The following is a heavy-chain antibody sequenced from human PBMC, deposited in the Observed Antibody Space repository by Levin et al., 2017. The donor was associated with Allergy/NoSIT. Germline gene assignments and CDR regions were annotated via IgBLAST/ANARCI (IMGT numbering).Heavy chain of an antibody. V-gene: IGHV3-30-3*01. CDR1: GFTFSSYA. CDR2: ISYDGSNK. Sequence: GESLKISCAASGFTFSSYAMHWVRQAPGKGLEWVAVISYDGSNKYYADSVKGRFTISRDNSKNTLYLQMNSLRAEDTAVYYCASFNVAGYYYGMDVWGQGTTVTVSS. J-gene: IGHJ6*02. D-gene: IGHD6-19*01. CDR3: ASFNVAGYYYGMDV.